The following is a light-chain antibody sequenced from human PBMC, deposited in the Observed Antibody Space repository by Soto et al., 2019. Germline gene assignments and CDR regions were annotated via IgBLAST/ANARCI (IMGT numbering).Light chain of an antibody. J-gene: IGKJ1*01. Sequence: DIQMTQSPSSLSASVGDRVTITCQARQAINNYLHWYQQKPGKAPKLLIYDASNLEKGAPSRFSGSGSGTDFTFDISSLQPEDVATYYCQHHHNLPHFGQGTKVDIK. CDR2: DAS. CDR3: QHHHNLPH. V-gene: IGKV1-33*01. CDR1: QAINNY.